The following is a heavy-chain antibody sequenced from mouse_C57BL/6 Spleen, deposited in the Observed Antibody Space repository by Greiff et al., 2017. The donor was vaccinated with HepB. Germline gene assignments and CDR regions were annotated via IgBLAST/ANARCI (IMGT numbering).Heavy chain of an antibody. CDR3: AAGGAY. V-gene: IGHV1-18*01. J-gene: IGHJ3*01. CDR1: GYTFTDYN. CDR2: INPNNGGT. Sequence: VQLQQSGPELVKPGASVKIPCKASGYTFTDYNMDWVKQSHGKSLEWIGDINPNNGGTIYNQKFKGKATLTVDKSSSTAYMEHRRLTSEDTAVYYCAAGGAYWGQGTLVTVSA.